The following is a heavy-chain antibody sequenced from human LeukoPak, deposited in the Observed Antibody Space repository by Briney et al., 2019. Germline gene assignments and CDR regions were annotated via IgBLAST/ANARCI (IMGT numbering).Heavy chain of an antibody. CDR3: AKDLGSSGWYDAFDI. CDR2: ISWNSGSI. D-gene: IGHD6-19*01. V-gene: IGHV3-9*03. Sequence: PGRSLRLSCAASGFTFDDYAMHWVRQAPGRSLEWVSGISWNSGSIGYADSVKGRFTISRDNAKNSLYLQMNSLRAEDMALYYCAKDLGSSGWYDAFDIWGQGTMVTVSS. J-gene: IGHJ3*02. CDR1: GFTFDDYA.